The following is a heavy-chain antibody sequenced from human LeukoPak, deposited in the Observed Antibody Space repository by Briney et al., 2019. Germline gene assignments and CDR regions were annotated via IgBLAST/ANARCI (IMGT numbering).Heavy chain of an antibody. CDR1: GFTVSSNY. CDR3: ARDRIAVATYYFDC. D-gene: IGHD6-19*01. CDR2: IYDSGTT. Sequence: TGGSLRLSCATSGFTVSSNYMSWVRQAPGKGLEWVSVIYDSGTTYYADSVKGRFLIFRDTSKNTVDLQMNSLRVEDTAVYYCARDRIAVATYYFDCWGQGTLVTVSS. J-gene: IGHJ4*02. V-gene: IGHV3-66*03.